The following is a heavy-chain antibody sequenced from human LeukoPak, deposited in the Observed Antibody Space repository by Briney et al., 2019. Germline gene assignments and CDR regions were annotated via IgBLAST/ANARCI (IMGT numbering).Heavy chain of an antibody. Sequence: SETLSLTCTVSGGSISSYYWSWIRQPAGKGLEWIGRIYTSGSTNYNPSLKRRVTMSVGTSKSQFSLKLSSVTAADSAVYYCARALGYCSSTSCDLRYFDLWGRGTLVTVSS. CDR3: ARALGYCSSTSCDLRYFDL. J-gene: IGHJ2*01. CDR1: GGSISSYY. V-gene: IGHV4-4*07. D-gene: IGHD2-2*01. CDR2: IYTSGST.